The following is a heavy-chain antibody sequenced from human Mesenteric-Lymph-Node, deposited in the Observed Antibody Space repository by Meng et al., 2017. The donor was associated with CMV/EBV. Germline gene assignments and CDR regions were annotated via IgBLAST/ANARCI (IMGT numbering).Heavy chain of an antibody. V-gene: IGHV1-69*02. CDR3: AGGIAAAGSRWFDP. CDR2: IIPILGIA. CDR1: GGTFSSYT. Sequence: QVQLVQSGAEVKKPGPSVKFSGKASGGTFSSYTISWVRQAPGQGLEWMGRIIPILGIANYAQKFQGRVTITADKSTSTAYMELSSLRSEDTAVYYCAGGIAAAGSRWFDPWGQGTLVTVSS. D-gene: IGHD6-13*01. J-gene: IGHJ5*02.